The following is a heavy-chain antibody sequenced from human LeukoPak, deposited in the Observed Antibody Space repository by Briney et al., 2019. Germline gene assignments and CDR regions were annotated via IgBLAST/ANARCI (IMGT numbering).Heavy chain of an antibody. CDR1: GFSFSVSA. V-gene: IGHV4-59*10. J-gene: IGHJ4*02. Sequence: GSLRLSCVASGFSFSVSAMHWVRQASGRGLEWVGRIYTSGRTNYNPSLKSRVTISIDTSKKQFSLRLSSVTAADTAVYYCARTSYDILAGYYSGGGPFDSWGQGTLVTVSS. D-gene: IGHD3-9*01. CDR2: IYTSGRT. CDR3: ARTSYDILAGYYSGGGPFDS.